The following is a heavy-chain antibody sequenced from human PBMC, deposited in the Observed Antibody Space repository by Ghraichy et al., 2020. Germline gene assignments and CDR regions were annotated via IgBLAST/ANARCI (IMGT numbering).Heavy chain of an antibody. CDR2: INHSGST. V-gene: IGHV4-34*01. Sequence: SETLSLTCAVYGGSFSGYYWSWIRQPPGKGLEWMGEINHSGSTNYNPSLKSRVTISVDTSKNQFSLKRSSVTAADTAVYYCARVVVVAATTRKYFFDYWGQGTLVTISS. CDR1: GGSFSGYY. CDR3: ARVVVVAATTRKYFFDY. D-gene: IGHD2-15*01. J-gene: IGHJ4*02.